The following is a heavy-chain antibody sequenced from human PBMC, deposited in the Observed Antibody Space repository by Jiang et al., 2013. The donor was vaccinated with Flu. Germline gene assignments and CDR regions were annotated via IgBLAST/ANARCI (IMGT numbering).Heavy chain of an antibody. CDR3: ARGVIFGYYYGMDV. CDR1: GGSISSYY. V-gene: IGHV4-59*01. J-gene: IGHJ6*02. CDR2: MYYSGST. D-gene: IGHD2-21*01. Sequence: GSGLVKPSETLSLTCTVSGGSISSYYWSWIRQPPGKGLEWIGYMYYSGSTKYNPPLKSRVTISVDTSKNQFSLKLSSVTAADTAVYYCARGVIFGYYYGMDVWGQGTTVTVSS.